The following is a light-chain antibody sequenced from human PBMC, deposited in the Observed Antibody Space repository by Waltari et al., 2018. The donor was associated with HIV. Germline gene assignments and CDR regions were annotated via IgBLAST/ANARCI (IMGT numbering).Light chain of an antibody. V-gene: IGLV2-14*03. Sequence: QSALTQPPSVSGFLGQSINISCTGISTDSRFYQYVSWYQQHPGKIPRLIIFDINNRPSGVSDHCSGSRSGNSASLTFSGLQSGDEAHYYCASNRLDYTLIFGGGTKLTVL. J-gene: IGLJ2*01. CDR3: ASNRLDYTLI. CDR1: STDSRFYQY. CDR2: DIN.